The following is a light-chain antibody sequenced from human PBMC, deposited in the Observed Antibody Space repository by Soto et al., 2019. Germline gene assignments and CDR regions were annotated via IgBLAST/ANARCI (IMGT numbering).Light chain of an antibody. J-gene: IGLJ3*02. V-gene: IGLV2-14*01. CDR2: EVT. Sequence: QSALTQPASVSGSPGQSITISCTGTSSDVGGYHYVSWYQQHPGKAPNLMIYEVTRRPSGVSNRFSGPKSGNTASLSISGLQADDEANYYCTSYTSSSTWVFGGGTKRTVL. CDR1: SSDVGGYHY. CDR3: TSYTSSSTWV.